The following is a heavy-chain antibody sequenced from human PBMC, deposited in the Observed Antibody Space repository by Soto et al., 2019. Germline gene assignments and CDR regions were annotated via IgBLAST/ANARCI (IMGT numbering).Heavy chain of an antibody. CDR3: ARETSVGATYYYYYGMDV. CDR1: GYTFTSYG. Sequence: AASVKVSCKASGYTFTSYGISWVRQAPGQGLEWMGWISAYNGNTNYAQKLQGRVTMTTDTSTSTAYMELRSLRSDDTAVYYCARETSVGATYYYYYGMDVWGQGTTVTVSS. D-gene: IGHD1-26*01. CDR2: ISAYNGNT. J-gene: IGHJ6*02. V-gene: IGHV1-18*04.